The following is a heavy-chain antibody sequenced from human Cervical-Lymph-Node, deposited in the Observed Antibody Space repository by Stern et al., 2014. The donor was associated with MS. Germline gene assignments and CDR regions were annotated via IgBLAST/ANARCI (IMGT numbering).Heavy chain of an antibody. J-gene: IGHJ4*02. V-gene: IGHV3-33*07. D-gene: IGHD6-25*01. CDR1: GFPFRRAD. CDR2: IQYDGSTK. CDR3: ARESAHISPYLEY. Sequence: VQLVESGGGVVQPGKSLRLSCATSGFPFRRADMSWVRQAPGKGLEWVAVIQYDGSTKYNEDSVKGRFTISRDNSKNTLFLQMNSLRAADTALYYCARESAHISPYLEYWGQGALVTVSS.